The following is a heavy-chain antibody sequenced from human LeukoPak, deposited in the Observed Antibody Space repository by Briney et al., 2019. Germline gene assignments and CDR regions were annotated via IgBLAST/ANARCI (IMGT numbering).Heavy chain of an antibody. V-gene: IGHV3-48*03. CDR2: ICSSGII. D-gene: IGHD6-19*01. Sequence: PGGSLTLSCTASGFTFSTYEMNWLRQAPGKGLEWVSYICSSGIINYADSVKGRFNISRDKAKKPLYLQMNSLRGEDTAVYYCARDERSGWRFFDYGGQGTLVTVSS. CDR3: ARDERSGWRFFDY. J-gene: IGHJ4*02. CDR1: GFTFSTYE.